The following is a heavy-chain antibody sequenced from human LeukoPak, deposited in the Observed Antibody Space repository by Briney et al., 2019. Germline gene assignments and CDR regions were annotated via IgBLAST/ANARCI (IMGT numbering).Heavy chain of an antibody. V-gene: IGHV3-74*01. D-gene: IGHD1-7*01. CDR2: MNGDGSTI. CDR3: ARAGNFRFDY. Sequence: GGSLRLSCAGSGFTFSSSWIHWVRQGPGKGLVWVARMNGDGSTINYADSVKGRFTISRDNAKNTAYPQMSSLRDEDTAIYYCARAGNFRFDYWGQGTLVTVSS. CDR1: GFTFSSSW. J-gene: IGHJ4*02.